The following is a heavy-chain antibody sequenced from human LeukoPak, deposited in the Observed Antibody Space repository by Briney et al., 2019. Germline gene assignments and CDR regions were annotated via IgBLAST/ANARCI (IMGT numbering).Heavy chain of an antibody. V-gene: IGHV3-21*01. CDR1: GFTFSSYS. Sequence: SGGSLRLSCAASGFTFSSYSMNWVRQAPGKGLEWVSSISSSSSYIYYADSVKGRFTISRDNAKNSLYLQMNSLRDEDTAVYYCARVARVNYYYGMDVWGQGTTVTVSS. J-gene: IGHJ6*02. CDR2: ISSSSSYI. CDR3: ARVARVNYYYGMDV.